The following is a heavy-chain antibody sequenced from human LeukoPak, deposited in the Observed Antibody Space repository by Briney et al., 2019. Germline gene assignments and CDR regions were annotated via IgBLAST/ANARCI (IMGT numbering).Heavy chain of an antibody. D-gene: IGHD2-2*01. CDR1: GGSFSGYY. CDR2: INHSGST. V-gene: IGHV4-34*01. Sequence: PSETLSLTCAVHGGSFSGYYWSWIRQPPGKGLEWIGEINHSGSTNYNPSLKSRVTISVDTSKNQFSLKLSSVTAADTAVYYCARGASGTSSTSSYKELRPIDYWGQGTLVTVSS. J-gene: IGHJ4*02. CDR3: ARGASGTSSTSSYKELRPIDY.